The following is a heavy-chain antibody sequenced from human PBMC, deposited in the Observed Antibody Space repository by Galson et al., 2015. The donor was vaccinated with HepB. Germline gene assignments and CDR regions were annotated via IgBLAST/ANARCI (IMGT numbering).Heavy chain of an antibody. CDR3: ARTLTRYCSGGGCYLFNKMDL. CDR2: IYPDDSDT. V-gene: IGHV5-51*03. D-gene: IGHD2-15*01. J-gene: IGHJ6*02. Sequence: QSGAEVKKPGESLKISCKGSGYRFTSYWVGWVGQLPGKGLEWMGIIYPDDSDTRYSPSFQGQVTISADKSISTTYLQWSSLKASDTAIYYCARTLTRYCSGGGCYLFNKMDLWGQGTTVTVSS. CDR1: GYRFTSYW.